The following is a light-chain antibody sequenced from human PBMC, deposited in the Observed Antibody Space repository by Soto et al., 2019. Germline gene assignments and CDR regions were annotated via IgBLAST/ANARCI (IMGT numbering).Light chain of an antibody. CDR3: GTWDSSLNARV. Sequence: QSVLTQPPSVSAAPGQKVTISCSGSSSNIGNNYVSWYQQLPGTAPKLLIYENNKRPSGIPDRFSGSKSGTSATLGITGLQTGDEADYYCGTWDSSLNARVFGGGTKVTVL. CDR1: SSNIGNNY. J-gene: IGLJ3*02. V-gene: IGLV1-51*02. CDR2: ENN.